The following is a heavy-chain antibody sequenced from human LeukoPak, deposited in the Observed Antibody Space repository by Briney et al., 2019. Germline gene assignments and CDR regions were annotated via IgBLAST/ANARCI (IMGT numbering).Heavy chain of an antibody. Sequence: HPGGSLRLFCGASGFTFSIYAMSWVRQAPGRGREWISYISSSANTIYYADSVKGRFTISRDNAKDSLDLQMNSLTAEDTAVYYCARMFASCTSTACLKWFDPWGQGTLVTVSS. CDR1: GFTFSIYA. CDR3: ARMFASCTSTACLKWFDP. J-gene: IGHJ5*02. D-gene: IGHD2-2*01. V-gene: IGHV3-48*04. CDR2: ISSSANTI.